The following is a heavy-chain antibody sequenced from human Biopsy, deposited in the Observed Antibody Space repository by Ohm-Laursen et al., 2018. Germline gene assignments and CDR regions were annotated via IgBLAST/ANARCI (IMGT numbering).Heavy chain of an antibody. CDR2: IIPFFGTP. CDR1: GGSFSSYA. J-gene: IGHJ6*02. CDR3: ARGRRLPAAISSYCYAMDV. D-gene: IGHD2-2*01. V-gene: IGHV1-69*06. Sequence: SSVKVSCKPSGGSFSSYAISWVRQAPGQGLEWMGGIIPFFGTPNYAQMFQGRVTITADTSTSTAYMELSSLRSDDTAVYYCARGRRLPAAISSYCYAMDVWGQGTTVTVSS.